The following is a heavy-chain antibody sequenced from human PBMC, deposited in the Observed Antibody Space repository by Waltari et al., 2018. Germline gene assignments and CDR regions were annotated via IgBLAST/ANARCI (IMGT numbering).Heavy chain of an antibody. J-gene: IGHJ3*02. CDR1: GFTFTDYA. V-gene: IGHV3-30*18. Sequence: QVQLVESGGGVVQPGRSLRLYCAASGFTFTDYAIPWGRQGPGKGLEWVAAISYDGDKKFYADSVKGRFTVSRDTSRNTLYVHLNNLRAEDTAIYYCAKALKLFELFPRNSFDIWGHGTMVTVSP. CDR3: AKALKLFELFPRNSFDI. D-gene: IGHD3-3*01. CDR2: ISYDGDKK.